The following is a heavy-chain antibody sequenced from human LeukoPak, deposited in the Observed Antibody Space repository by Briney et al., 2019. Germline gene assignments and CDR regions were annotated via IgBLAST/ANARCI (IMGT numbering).Heavy chain of an antibody. CDR3: AREPIAAAGNAVDP. V-gene: IGHV1-69*04. Sequence: SVKVSCKASGGTFSSYAISWVRQAPGQGLEWMGRIIPILGIANYAQKFQGRVTITADKSTSTAYMELSSLRSEDTAVYYCAREPIAAAGNAVDPWGQGTLVTVSS. D-gene: IGHD6-13*01. J-gene: IGHJ5*02. CDR1: GGTFSSYA. CDR2: IIPILGIA.